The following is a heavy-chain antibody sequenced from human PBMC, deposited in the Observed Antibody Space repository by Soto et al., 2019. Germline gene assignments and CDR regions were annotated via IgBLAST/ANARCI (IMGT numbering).Heavy chain of an antibody. CDR1: GGSFIGYY. CDR3: ARGPAAIFYYYYGMDV. V-gene: IGHV4-34*01. Sequence: PSETLSLTCAFYGGSFIGYYWSWIRQPPGKGLEWIGEINHSGSTNYNPSLKSRVTISVDTSKNQFSLKLSSVTAADTAVYYCARGPAAIFYYYYGMDVWGQGTTVTVSS. D-gene: IGHD2-2*02. CDR2: INHSGST. J-gene: IGHJ6*02.